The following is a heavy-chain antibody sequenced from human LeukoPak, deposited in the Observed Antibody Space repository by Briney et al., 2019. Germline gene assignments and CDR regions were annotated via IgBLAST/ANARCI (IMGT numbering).Heavy chain of an antibody. CDR2: IYYSGST. Sequence: SETLSLTCTVSDGSINNGGYYWSWIRQHPGKGLEWIGYIYYSGSTYYKSSLKSRVTISVDTSKNQFSLKLSSVTAADTAVYYCARAQGNNWNNNWFDPWGQGTLVTVSS. CDR1: DGSINNGGYY. CDR3: ARAQGNNWNNNWFDP. J-gene: IGHJ5*02. D-gene: IGHD1/OR15-1a*01. V-gene: IGHV4-31*03.